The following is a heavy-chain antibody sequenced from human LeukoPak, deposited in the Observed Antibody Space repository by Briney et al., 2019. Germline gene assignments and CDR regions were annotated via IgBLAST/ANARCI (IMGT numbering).Heavy chain of an antibody. CDR3: ATAPTYYDILTGYSYFDY. CDR1: GFTFSSYA. V-gene: IGHV3-23*01. D-gene: IGHD3-9*01. Sequence: PGGSLRLSCAASGFTFSSYAMSWVRQAPGKGLEWVSAISGSGGSTYYADSVKGRFTISRDNSKNTLYLQMNSLRAEDTAVYYRATAPTYYDILTGYSYFDYWGQGTLVTVSS. J-gene: IGHJ4*02. CDR2: ISGSGGST.